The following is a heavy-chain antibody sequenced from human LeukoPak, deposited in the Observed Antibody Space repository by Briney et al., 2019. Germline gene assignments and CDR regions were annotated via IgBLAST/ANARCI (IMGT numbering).Heavy chain of an antibody. CDR1: GGSFSGYY. D-gene: IGHD1/OR15-1a*01. CDR3: ANGEQDV. CDR2: INHSGST. V-gene: IGHV4-34*01. Sequence: PSETLSLTCAVYGGSFSGYYWSWIRQPPGKGPEWIGEINHSGSTNYNPSLKSRVTISVDTSKNQFSLKLSSVTAADTAVYYDANGEQDVWGKGTTVTVSS. J-gene: IGHJ6*04.